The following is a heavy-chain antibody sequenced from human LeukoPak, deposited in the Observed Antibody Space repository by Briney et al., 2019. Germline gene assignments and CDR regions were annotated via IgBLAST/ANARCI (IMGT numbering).Heavy chain of an antibody. D-gene: IGHD2-15*01. CDR2: IRYDGSDK. V-gene: IGHV3-30*02. CDR3: AKDLSAYCTGGTCYPNWFDP. J-gene: IGHJ5*02. CDR1: GFTFSSYA. Sequence: GRSLRLSCAASGFTFSSYAMHWVRQAPGKGLEWVAFIRYDGSDKHYADSVKGRFTISRDNSKNTLYLQMNSLRPDDTSVYYCAKDLSAYCTGGTCYPNWFDPWGQGTLVTVSS.